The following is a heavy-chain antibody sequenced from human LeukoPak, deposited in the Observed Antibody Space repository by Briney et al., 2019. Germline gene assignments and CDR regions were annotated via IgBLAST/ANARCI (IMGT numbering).Heavy chain of an antibody. CDR1: GYTFTSYD. J-gene: IGHJ5*02. Sequence: GASVKVSCKASGYTFTSYDINWVRQATGQGLEWTGWMNPNSGNTGYAQKFQGRVTMTRNTSISTAYMELSSLRSEDTAVYYCARGTYYDILTGYYYLSWFDPWGQGTLITVSS. CDR3: ARGTYYDILTGYYYLSWFDP. V-gene: IGHV1-8*01. D-gene: IGHD3-9*01. CDR2: MNPNSGNT.